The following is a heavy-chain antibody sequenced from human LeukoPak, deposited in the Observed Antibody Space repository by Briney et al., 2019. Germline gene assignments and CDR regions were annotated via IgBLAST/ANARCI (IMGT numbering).Heavy chain of an antibody. V-gene: IGHV1-69*06. CDR1: GGTFSNYA. D-gene: IGHD2-15*01. J-gene: IGHJ5*02. Sequence: GASVKVSCKASGGTFSNYAISWVRQAPGQGLEWMGRILPIFGTTGYAQNFQGRVTVTADKYTSAVYMELSSLRSEDTAVYYCARDGRGGRENWFDPWGQGTLVTVSS. CDR2: ILPIFGTT. CDR3: ARDGRGGRENWFDP.